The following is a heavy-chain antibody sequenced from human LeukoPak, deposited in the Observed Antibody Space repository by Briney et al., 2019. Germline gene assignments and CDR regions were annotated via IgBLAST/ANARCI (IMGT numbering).Heavy chain of an antibody. CDR2: ILHNGDST. Sequence: GGSLRLSCAASGFTCSTYVMSWVRQAPGKGLEWLSLILHNGDSTYYADSVKGRFTISRDNSKNTLYLQMNSLRAEDTAVYYCAKGGGYCSGGSCYRGYYFDYWGQGTLVTVSS. CDR1: GFTCSTYV. J-gene: IGHJ4*02. D-gene: IGHD2-15*01. V-gene: IGHV3-23*01. CDR3: AKGGGYCSGGSCYRGYYFDY.